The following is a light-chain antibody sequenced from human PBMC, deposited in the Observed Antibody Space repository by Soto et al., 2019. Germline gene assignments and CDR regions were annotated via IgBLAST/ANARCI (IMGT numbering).Light chain of an antibody. Sequence: QSALTQPPSVSGAPGQRVTISCTGSSSNIGAGYDVHWYQQLPGTAPKLLIYGNSNRPSGVPDRFSGSKSGTSASLAITGLQAEDFADYYCQSYDSSISGSVFGTGNIVTDL. CDR1: SSNIGAGYD. V-gene: IGLV1-40*01. J-gene: IGLJ1*01. CDR3: QSYDSSISGSV. CDR2: GNS.